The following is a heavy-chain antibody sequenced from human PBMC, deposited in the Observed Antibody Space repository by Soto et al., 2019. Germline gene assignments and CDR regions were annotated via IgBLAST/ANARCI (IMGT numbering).Heavy chain of an antibody. V-gene: IGHV4-34*01. CDR2: INHSGST. CDR1: GGSFSGYY. D-gene: IGHD3-10*01. CDR3: ARVTYYYGSGTQHYMDV. J-gene: IGHJ6*03. Sequence: SETLSLTCAVYGGSFSGYYWSWIRQPPGKGLEWIGEINHSGSTNYNPSLKSRVTISVDTSKNQLSLKLSSVTAADTAVYYCARVTYYYGSGTQHYMDVWGKGTTVTVSS.